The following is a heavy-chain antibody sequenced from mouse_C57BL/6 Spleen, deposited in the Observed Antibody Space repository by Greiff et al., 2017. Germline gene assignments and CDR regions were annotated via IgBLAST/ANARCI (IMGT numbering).Heavy chain of an antibody. V-gene: IGHV1-39*01. J-gene: IGHJ1*03. D-gene: IGHD1-1*01. CDR1: GYSFTDYN. Sequence: VQLKQSGPELVKPGASVKISCKASGYSFTDYNMNWVKQSNGKSLEWIGVINPNYGTTSYNQKFKGKATLTVDQSSSTAYMQLNSLTSEDSAVYYWAREGSPIYYYGSSYGDFDVWGTGTTVTVSS. CDR3: AREGSPIYYYGSSYGDFDV. CDR2: INPNYGTT.